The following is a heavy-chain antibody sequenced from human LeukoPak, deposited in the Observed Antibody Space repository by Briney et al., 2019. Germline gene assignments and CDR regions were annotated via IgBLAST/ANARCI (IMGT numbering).Heavy chain of an antibody. Sequence: GGSLRLSGAASGFTFDDYAMHWVRQAPGKGLEWVSGISWNSGSIGYADSVKGRFTISRDNAKNSLYLQMNSLRAEDTALYYCAKVSSYGNFDLWGRGTLVTVSS. D-gene: IGHD5-18*01. V-gene: IGHV3-9*01. CDR2: ISWNSGSI. CDR1: GFTFDDYA. J-gene: IGHJ2*01. CDR3: AKVSSYGNFDL.